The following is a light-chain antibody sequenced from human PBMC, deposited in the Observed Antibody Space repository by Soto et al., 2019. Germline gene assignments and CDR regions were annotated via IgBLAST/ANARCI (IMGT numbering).Light chain of an antibody. V-gene: IGKV3-15*01. Sequence: EIVMTQSPATLSVSPGERATLSCRASQSVGVNLAWYQQKSGQAPRLLIYAASTRATGIPARFGGSGSGTEFSLTISGLQSEDFAVYYCQQFNNWPPAWTFGQGTKVEI. CDR1: QSVGVN. CDR3: QQFNNWPPAWT. CDR2: AAS. J-gene: IGKJ1*01.